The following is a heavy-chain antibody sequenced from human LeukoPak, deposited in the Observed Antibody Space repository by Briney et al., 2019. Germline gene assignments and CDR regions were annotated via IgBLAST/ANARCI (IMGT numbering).Heavy chain of an antibody. CDR1: GFTFSSHA. Sequence: GGSLRLSCAASGFTFSSHAVTWVRQAPGKGLEWVASITGSGSATYYADSVKGRFTISRDNSKETLYLQINSLRADDMALYYCAKGMTDPLTGYYILNNVDYWGQGTLVTVSS. D-gene: IGHD3-9*01. CDR2: ITGSGSAT. CDR3: AKGMTDPLTGYYILNNVDY. J-gene: IGHJ4*02. V-gene: IGHV3-23*01.